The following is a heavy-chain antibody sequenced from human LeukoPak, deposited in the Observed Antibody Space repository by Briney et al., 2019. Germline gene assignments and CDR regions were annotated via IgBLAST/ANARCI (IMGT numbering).Heavy chain of an antibody. Sequence: VASVTVSFKASGYTFTGYYMHWVRQAPGQGLEWMGRINPNGGGTNYAQKFQGRVTMTRDTSISTAYMELSRLRSDDTAVYYCARVCVAAGEYYYGMDVWGQGTTVTVSS. V-gene: IGHV1-2*06. D-gene: IGHD6-13*01. CDR2: INPNGGGT. J-gene: IGHJ6*02. CDR1: GYTFTGYY. CDR3: ARVCVAAGEYYYGMDV.